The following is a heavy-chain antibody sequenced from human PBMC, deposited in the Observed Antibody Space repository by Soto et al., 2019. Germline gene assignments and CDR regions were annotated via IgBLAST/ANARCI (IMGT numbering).Heavy chain of an antibody. Sequence: GGSLRLSCAASGFTFSSYGMHWGRQAPGKGLEWVSVISYDGSNKYYTDSVKGRFTISRDNSKNTLYLQMNSLRAEDTAVYYCAKHSPPSATVTRGGSVFDDWAQGP. CDR3: AKHSPPSATVTRGGSVFDD. J-gene: IGHJ4*02. D-gene: IGHD4-17*01. CDR1: GFTFSSYG. CDR2: ISYDGSNK. V-gene: IGHV3-30*18.